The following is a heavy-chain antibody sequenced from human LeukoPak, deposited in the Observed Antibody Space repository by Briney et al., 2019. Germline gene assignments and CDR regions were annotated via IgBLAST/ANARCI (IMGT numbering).Heavy chain of an antibody. CDR2: SSAYNGNT. CDR1: GYTFTSYG. V-gene: IGHV1-18*01. CDR3: ARVLVVGATFYYYYYYMDV. D-gene: IGHD1-26*01. J-gene: IGHJ6*03. Sequence: APLKVSCKASGYTFTSYGIGWTRQAPGQGLEWMGWSSAYNGNTNYAQKLQRRVTMTTDTSTSTAYMELRSLRSDDTAVYYCARVLVVGATFYYYYYYMDVWGKGTTVTVSS.